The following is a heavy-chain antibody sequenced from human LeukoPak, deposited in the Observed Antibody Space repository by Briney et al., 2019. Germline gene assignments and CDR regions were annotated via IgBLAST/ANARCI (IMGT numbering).Heavy chain of an antibody. V-gene: IGHV3-30*03. J-gene: IGHJ4*02. Sequence: PGGSLRLSCAASGFTFNNYGIHWVRQAPGKGLEWVAVIFYDGSRTHYADSVQGRFSISRDNSKDTVYLHINNPRTEDTALYYCVGEPRGSDCQFDYWGQGTLVAVSS. CDR1: GFTFNNYG. D-gene: IGHD2-21*02. CDR2: IFYDGSRT. CDR3: VGEPRGSDCQFDY.